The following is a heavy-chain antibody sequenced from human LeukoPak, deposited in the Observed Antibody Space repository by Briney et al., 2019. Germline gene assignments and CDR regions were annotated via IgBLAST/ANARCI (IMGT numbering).Heavy chain of an antibody. CDR3: AKKGVYDEFDY. J-gene: IGHJ4*02. Sequence: GGSLRLSCAASGFTFSSYEMNWVRQAPGKGLEWVSYISSSGSTIYYADSVKGRFTISRDNSKNTLYLQMNSLRAEDTAVYYCAKKGVYDEFDYWGQGTLVTVSS. CDR2: ISSSGSTI. CDR1: GFTFSSYE. D-gene: IGHD2-8*01. V-gene: IGHV3-48*03.